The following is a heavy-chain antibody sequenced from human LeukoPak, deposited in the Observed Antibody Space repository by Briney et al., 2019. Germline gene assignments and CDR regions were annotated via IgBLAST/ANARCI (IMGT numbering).Heavy chain of an antibody. CDR1: GLKFRNYG. CDR3: ATDRNEGKYYDC. D-gene: IGHD3-3*01. V-gene: IGHV3-33*01. CDR2: IWYDGSHQ. Sequence: GRSLRLSCVASGLKFRNYGMHWVRQAPGKGLEWVTFIWYDGSHQYYIDSVKGRFTVSRDNAKSTLYLQMDSLRAEDTAVYYCATDRNEGKYYDCWGQGTLVTVSS. J-gene: IGHJ4*02.